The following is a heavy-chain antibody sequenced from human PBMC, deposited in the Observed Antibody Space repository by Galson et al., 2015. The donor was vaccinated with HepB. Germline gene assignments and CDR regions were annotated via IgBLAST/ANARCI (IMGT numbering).Heavy chain of an antibody. CDR2: LTGSGGNT. J-gene: IGHJ6*02. V-gene: IGHV3-23*01. Sequence: SLRLSCAASGFTFSSYAMSWVRQAPGKGLEWVSGLTGSGGNTYYADSVKGRFTISRDNSKNTLYLQMNSLRAEDTAVYYCVKWSGGGWYPYYYGMDVWGQGTTVTVSS. CDR3: VKWSGGGWYPYYYGMDV. D-gene: IGHD6-19*01. CDR1: GFTFSSYA.